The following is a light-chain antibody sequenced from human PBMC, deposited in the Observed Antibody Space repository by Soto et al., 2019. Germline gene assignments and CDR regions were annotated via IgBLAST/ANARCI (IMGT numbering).Light chain of an antibody. CDR1: QSVSSN. V-gene: IGKV3-15*01. Sequence: EIVLTQSPATLSLVPGERATLSCRASQSVSSNLAWYQHRPGQAPRLLTYGASSRATGIPDRFSGSGSGTEFTLTISSLQPEDFAVYYCQQYDNWPWTFGQGTKVDIK. CDR3: QQYDNWPWT. J-gene: IGKJ1*01. CDR2: GAS.